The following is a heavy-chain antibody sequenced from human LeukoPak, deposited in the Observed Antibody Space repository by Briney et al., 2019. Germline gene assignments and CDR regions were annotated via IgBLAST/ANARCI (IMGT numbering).Heavy chain of an antibody. CDR2: ISDSGAYT. CDR1: GFTFSSHA. Sequence: PGGSLRLSCAASGFTFSSHAMTWVRQAPGKGLEWVSAISDSGAYTHYADSVKGRFIISRDNSKNTLYLQMNSLRAEDTAVYYCAKEFYYDSSGFPSLYFDFWGQRTLVTVSS. V-gene: IGHV3-23*01. D-gene: IGHD3-22*01. J-gene: IGHJ4*02. CDR3: AKEFYYDSSGFPSLYFDF.